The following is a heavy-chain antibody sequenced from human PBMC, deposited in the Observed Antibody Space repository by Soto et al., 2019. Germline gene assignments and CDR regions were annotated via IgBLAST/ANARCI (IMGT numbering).Heavy chain of an antibody. CDR2: INPNSGGT. CDR1: GYTFTGYY. Sequence: ASVKVSCKASGYTFTGYYMHWVRQAPGQGLEWMGWINPNSGGTNYAQKFQGWVTMTRDTSISTAYMELSRLRSDDTAVYYCARDNSITMVRGVKFHFDYWGQGTLVTVSS. CDR3: ARDNSITMVRGVKFHFDY. V-gene: IGHV1-2*04. J-gene: IGHJ4*02. D-gene: IGHD3-10*01.